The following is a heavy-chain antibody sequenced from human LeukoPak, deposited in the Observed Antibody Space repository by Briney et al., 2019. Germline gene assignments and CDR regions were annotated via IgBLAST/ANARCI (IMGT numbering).Heavy chain of an antibody. CDR3: ARASENGFDY. V-gene: IGHV3-7*01. CDR1: GFTFSSYS. J-gene: IGHJ4*02. D-gene: IGHD2-8*01. CDR2: IKQDGSEK. Sequence: PGGSLRLSCAASGFTFSSYSMNWVRQAPGKGLEWVANIKQDGSEKYYVDSVKGRFTISRDNAKNSLYLQMNSLRAEDTAVYYCARASENGFDYWGQGTLVTVSS.